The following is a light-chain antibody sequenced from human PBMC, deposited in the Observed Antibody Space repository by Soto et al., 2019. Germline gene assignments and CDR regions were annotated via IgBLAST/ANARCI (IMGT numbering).Light chain of an antibody. Sequence: QSVLTQPPSASGTPGQRVTISCSGSSSNIGSNYVYWYQQLPGTAPKLLIYRNNQRPSGVPDRFSGSKSGTSASLAISGLRSEDEADYYCAAWDDSQSGGVVSGGGTKLTVL. J-gene: IGLJ2*01. CDR3: AAWDDSQSGGVV. CDR1: SSNIGSNY. V-gene: IGLV1-47*01. CDR2: RNN.